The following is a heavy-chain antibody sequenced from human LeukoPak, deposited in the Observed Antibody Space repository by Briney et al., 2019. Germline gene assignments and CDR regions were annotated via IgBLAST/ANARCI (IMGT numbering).Heavy chain of an antibody. J-gene: IGHJ1*01. CDR3: ATPDYDILTGYYTEYFQH. CDR1: GYTFTGYI. D-gene: IGHD3-9*01. Sequence: ASVKVSCKASGYTFTGYIMHWVRQAPGQGLEWMGWISAYNGNTNYAQKLQGRVTMTTDTSTSTAYMELRSLRSDDTAVYYCATPDYDILTGYYTEYFQHWGQGTLVTVSS. V-gene: IGHV1-18*04. CDR2: ISAYNGNT.